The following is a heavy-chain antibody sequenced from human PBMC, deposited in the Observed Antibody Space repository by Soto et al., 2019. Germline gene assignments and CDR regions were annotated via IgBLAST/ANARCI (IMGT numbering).Heavy chain of an antibody. CDR3: ARVGEEIYCSGGSCYSPSYYYGIDV. Sequence: QVQLVQSGAEVKKPGASVKVSCKASGYTFTSYYMHWVRQDPGQGLEWMGIINPSVGSTSYAQKFQGRVTMPRDTSTSRVFMELSSLRSEDPAVYYCARVGEEIYCSGGSCYSPSYYYGIDVWGQGTTVTVSS. V-gene: IGHV1-46*01. J-gene: IGHJ6*02. D-gene: IGHD2-15*01. CDR2: INPSVGST. CDR1: GYTFTSYY.